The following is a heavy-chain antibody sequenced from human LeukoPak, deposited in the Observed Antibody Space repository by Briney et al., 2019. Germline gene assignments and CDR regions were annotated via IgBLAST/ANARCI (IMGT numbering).Heavy chain of an antibody. CDR1: GFTFSGYG. D-gene: IGHD4-23*01. CDR3: AKNYVRNLSIDY. J-gene: IGHJ4*02. V-gene: IGHV3-30*02. Sequence: PGGSLRLSCTASGFTFSGYGMHWVRQAPGKGLEWVAFIRNDGSNEYYADSVKGRFTISRDNSKNTLFLQMNSLRADDTAVYYCAKNYVRNLSIDYWGQGTLVTVSS. CDR2: IRNDGSNE.